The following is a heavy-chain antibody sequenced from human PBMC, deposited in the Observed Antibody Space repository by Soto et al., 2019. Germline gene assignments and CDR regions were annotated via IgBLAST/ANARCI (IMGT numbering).Heavy chain of an antibody. CDR3: ARVRGVIPYYFDY. D-gene: IGHD3-10*01. J-gene: IGHJ4*02. V-gene: IGHV4-59*01. CDR1: GGSISSYY. CDR2: IYYSGST. Sequence: SETLSHTCTVSGGSISSYYWSWIRQPPGKGLEWIGYIYYSGSTNYNPSLKSRVTISVDTSKNQFSLKLSSVTAADTAVYYCARVRGVIPYYFDYWGQGTLVTVSS.